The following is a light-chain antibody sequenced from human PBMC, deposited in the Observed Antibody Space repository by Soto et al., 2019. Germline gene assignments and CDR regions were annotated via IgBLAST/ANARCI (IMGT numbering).Light chain of an antibody. CDR2: DAS. CDR3: QQRSNWSQA. CDR1: QSVRSY. J-gene: IGKJ5*01. V-gene: IGKV3-11*01. Sequence: IVLTQSPATLSLSPGERATLSCRASQSVRSYLAWYPQKPGQAPRLLIYDASHRETGIPAMFSGSGPGTAFTLTISSLEPEDFAVDYCQQRSNWSQAFGQGTRLEIK.